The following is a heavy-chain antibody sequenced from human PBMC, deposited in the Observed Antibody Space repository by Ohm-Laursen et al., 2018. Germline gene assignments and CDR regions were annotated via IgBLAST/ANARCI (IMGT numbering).Heavy chain of an antibody. Sequence: VTLSLTCVVYGGSFSGYYWSWIRQPPGKGLEWIGEINHSGSTNYNPSLKSRVTISVDTSKNQFSLNLNHVTAADTAVYYCARRQSDGSGYHYLDFWGQGTLVTVSS. CDR2: INHSGST. D-gene: IGHD3-22*01. V-gene: IGHV4-34*01. CDR3: ARRQSDGSGYHYLDF. CDR1: GGSFSGYY. J-gene: IGHJ4*02.